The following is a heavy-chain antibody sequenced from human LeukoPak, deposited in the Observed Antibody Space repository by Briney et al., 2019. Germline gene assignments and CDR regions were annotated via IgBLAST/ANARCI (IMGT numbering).Heavy chain of an antibody. CDR2: IHYSGNT. V-gene: IGHV4-59*08. CDR3: ARHVDGYNSGFLDF. D-gene: IGHD5-24*01. CDR1: GDSIRIYY. J-gene: IGHJ3*01. Sequence: PSETLSLTCIVSGDSIRIYYWSWIRQSPGKGLEWIGYIHYSGNTFSNPALKSRVTISIDTPKNQFSLQLRSVTAEDTAVYFCARHVDGYNSGFLDFWGPGTMVTVSS.